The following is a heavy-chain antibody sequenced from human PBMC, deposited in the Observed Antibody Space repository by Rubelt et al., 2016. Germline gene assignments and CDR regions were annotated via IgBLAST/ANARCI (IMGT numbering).Heavy chain of an antibody. Sequence: EVQLEESGGGLVQPGGSLRLSCAASGFTFSSYSMNWVRQAPGTGLEWVSSFGGSESSRYYAASVKGRFIISRDNARNMLFLQMNSLRAEDTAIYCCARVGTIMIWGQGTLVTVSS. CDR1: GFTFSSYS. CDR3: ARVGTIMI. CDR2: FGGSESSR. V-gene: IGHV3-23*04. D-gene: IGHD5-24*01. J-gene: IGHJ4*02.